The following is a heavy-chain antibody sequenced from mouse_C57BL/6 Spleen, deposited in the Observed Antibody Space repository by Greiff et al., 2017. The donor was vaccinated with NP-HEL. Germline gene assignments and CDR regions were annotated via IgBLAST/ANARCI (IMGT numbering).Heavy chain of an antibody. CDR2: IDPETGGT. D-gene: IGHD2-2*01. CDR1: GYTFTDYE. J-gene: IGHJ3*01. CDR3: TRDYYGYDVGFAY. V-gene: IGHV1-15*01. Sequence: QVQLKQSGAELVRPGASVTLSCKASGYTFTDYEMHWVKQTPVHGLEWIGAIDPETGGTAYNQKFKGKAILTADKSSSTAYMELRSLTSEDSAVYYCTRDYYGYDVGFAYWGQGTLVTVSA.